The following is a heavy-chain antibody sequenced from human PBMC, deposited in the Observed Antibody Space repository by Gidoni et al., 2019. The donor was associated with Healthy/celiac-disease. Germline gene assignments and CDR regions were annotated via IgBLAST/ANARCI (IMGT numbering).Heavy chain of an antibody. CDR1: GGTFSSYA. J-gene: IGHJ4*02. D-gene: IGHD6-19*01. Sequence: QVQLVQSGAEVKKPGSSVKVSCKASGGTFSSYAISWVRQAPEQGLEWMGGINPIFGTANYAQKFQGRVTITADESTSTAYMELSSLRSEDTAVYYCASSVAGTRPLDYWGQGTLVTVSS. V-gene: IGHV1-69*01. CDR3: ASSVAGTRPLDY. CDR2: INPIFGTA.